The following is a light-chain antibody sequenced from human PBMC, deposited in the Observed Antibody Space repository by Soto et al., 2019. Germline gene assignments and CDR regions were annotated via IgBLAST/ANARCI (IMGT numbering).Light chain of an antibody. Sequence: QSVPAQPASVSGSPGQSITMSCTGTSSDIGDYNYVSWYQQYPGKVPKLVIYDVSHRPSGVSNRFSGSKSGNTASLTISGLQAEDEADYYCSSSTTTTSLVVFGGGTKLTV. J-gene: IGLJ3*02. CDR3: SSSTTTTSLVV. CDR2: DVS. CDR1: SSDIGDYNY. V-gene: IGLV2-14*01.